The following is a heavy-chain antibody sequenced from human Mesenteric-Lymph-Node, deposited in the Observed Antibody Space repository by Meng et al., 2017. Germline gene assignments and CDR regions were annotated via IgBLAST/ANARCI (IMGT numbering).Heavy chain of an antibody. Sequence: GESLKISCAASGFNFSSYAMHWVRQAPGKGLEWVAAISYDGSNKYYADSVKGRFTISRDNSKNTLYLQMNSLRAEDTALYYCAKGAPVGYFDYWGQGTLVTVSS. CDR1: GFNFSSYA. V-gene: IGHV3-30*04. CDR3: AKGAPVGYFDY. CDR2: ISYDGSNK. J-gene: IGHJ4*02.